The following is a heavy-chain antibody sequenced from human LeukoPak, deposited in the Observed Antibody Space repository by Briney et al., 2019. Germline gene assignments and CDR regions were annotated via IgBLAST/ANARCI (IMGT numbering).Heavy chain of an antibody. Sequence: ASVKVSCKASGYTFTSYGISRVRQAPERGLEWMGWISAYNGNTNYAQKLQGRVTMTTDTSTSTAYMELRSLRSDDTAVYYCARTYYDILTGYRPRGGWFDPWGQGTLVTVSS. CDR2: ISAYNGNT. D-gene: IGHD3-9*01. CDR1: GYTFTSYG. CDR3: ARTYYDILTGYRPRGGWFDP. V-gene: IGHV1-18*01. J-gene: IGHJ5*02.